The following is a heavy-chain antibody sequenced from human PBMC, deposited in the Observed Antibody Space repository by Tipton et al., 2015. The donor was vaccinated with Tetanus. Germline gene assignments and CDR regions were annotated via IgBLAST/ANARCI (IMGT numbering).Heavy chain of an antibody. J-gene: IGHJ4*02. D-gene: IGHD2-2*01. CDR3: AKSDRVTRTSWYFHD. V-gene: IGHV4-39*01. CDR1: GGSISSSYYY. Sequence: TLSLTCTVSGGSISSSYYYWGWTRQPPGKGLEWIGSLDYSGNTYYNSSLMSRVTISVDTSKNQFSLRLNSVTAVDTAVYYCAKSDRVTRTSWYFHDWGQGTLVTVSS. CDR2: LDYSGNT.